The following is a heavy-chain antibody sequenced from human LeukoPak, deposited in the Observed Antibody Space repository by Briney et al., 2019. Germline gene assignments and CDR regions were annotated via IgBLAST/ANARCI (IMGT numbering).Heavy chain of an antibody. J-gene: IGHJ4*02. CDR1: GFTFSSYE. V-gene: IGHV3-48*03. Sequence: GGSLRLSCAASGFTFSSYEMNWVRQAPGKGLEWVSYISSSGSTIYYADSVKGRFTISRDNSKNTLFLQMNSLRAEDAAVYYCARRAGDYSHPYDYWGQGILVTVSS. CDR3: ARRAGDYSHPYDY. D-gene: IGHD3-22*01. CDR2: ISSSGSTI.